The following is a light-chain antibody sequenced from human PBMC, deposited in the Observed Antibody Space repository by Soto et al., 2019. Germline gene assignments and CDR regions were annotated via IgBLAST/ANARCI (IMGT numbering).Light chain of an antibody. J-gene: IGKJ5*01. V-gene: IGKV1-39*01. CDR3: QQSNIMAT. CDR1: HSIGNY. Sequence: DIHMTQSPSSLTASLGDRVSITCRASHSIGNYLNWYQQKPGKAPKLLIYAACRLQPGVPSTLSGSGSGTDFTLTITTLQPEDFATDFCQQSNIMATFGQGTRLEIK. CDR2: AAC.